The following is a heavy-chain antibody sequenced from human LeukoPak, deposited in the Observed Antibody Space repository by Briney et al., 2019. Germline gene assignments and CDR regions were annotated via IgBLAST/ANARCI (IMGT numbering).Heavy chain of an antibody. D-gene: IGHD5-12*01. Sequence: VASVKVSCKASGYTFTSYAMHWVRQAPGQRLEWMGWINAGNGNTKYSQKFQGRVTITRDTSASTAYMELSSLRSEDTAVYYCASDSGYDSYYYYYGMDVWGQGTTVTVSS. CDR2: INAGNGNT. J-gene: IGHJ6*02. V-gene: IGHV1-3*01. CDR1: GYTFTSYA. CDR3: ASDSGYDSYYYYYGMDV.